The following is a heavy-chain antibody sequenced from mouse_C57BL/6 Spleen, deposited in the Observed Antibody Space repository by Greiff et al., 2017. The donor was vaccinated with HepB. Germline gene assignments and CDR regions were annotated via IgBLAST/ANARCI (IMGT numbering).Heavy chain of an antibody. CDR1: GYTFTSYW. V-gene: IGHV1-69*01. CDR2: IDPSDSYT. D-gene: IGHD1-1*01. Sequence: VQLQQPGAELVMPGASVKLSCKASGYTFTSYWMHWVKRRPGQGLEWIGEIDPSDSYTNYNQKFKGKSTLTVDKSSSTAYMQLSSLTSEDSAVYYCARNYYGSRVMDYWGQGTSVTVSS. J-gene: IGHJ4*01. CDR3: ARNYYGSRVMDY.